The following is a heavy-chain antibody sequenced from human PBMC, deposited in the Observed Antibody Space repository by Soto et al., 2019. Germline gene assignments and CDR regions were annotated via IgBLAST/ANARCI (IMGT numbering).Heavy chain of an antibody. CDR1: GGALSSYT. J-gene: IGHJ4*02. CDR3: ARDHFEYGDYFDY. Sequence: GTSVKVTCKDSGGALSSYTISWVRQAPGQGLEWMGRIIPILGIANYAQKFQGRVTITADKSTSTAYMELSSLRSEDTAVYYCARDHFEYGDYFDYWGQGTLVTVSS. D-gene: IGHD4-17*01. CDR2: IIPILGIA. V-gene: IGHV1-69*04.